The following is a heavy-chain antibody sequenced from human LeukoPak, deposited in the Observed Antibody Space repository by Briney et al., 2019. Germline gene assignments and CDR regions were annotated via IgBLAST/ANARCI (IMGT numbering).Heavy chain of an antibody. CDR1: GFTFGDDG. Sequence: GGSLRLSCTASGFTFGDDGMSWFRQAPGKGLEWVSAISGSGVTTHYAGSVKGRFSISRDNSKNTLYLQMNSLRAEDTALYYCAKKVVVGATSPYSDFQDWGQGTLVTVSS. CDR3: AKKVVVGATSPYSDFQD. J-gene: IGHJ1*01. CDR2: ISGSGVTT. D-gene: IGHD1-26*01. V-gene: IGHV3-23*01.